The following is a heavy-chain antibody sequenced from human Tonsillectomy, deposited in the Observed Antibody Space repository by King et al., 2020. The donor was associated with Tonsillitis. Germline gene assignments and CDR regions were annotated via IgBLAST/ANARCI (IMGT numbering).Heavy chain of an antibody. CDR3: ARTXVSSLTLWVYYGMXV. Sequence: LQLQESGPGLVKPSETLSLTCTVSGGSISNSSYYWGWIRQTPGKGLEWIGSIYYSGSTYYNPSLKSRVIISVDRSKNQFSLKLSSVTAADTAVYYCARTXVSSLTLWVYYGMXVWGQXTTVTV. D-gene: IGHD6-6*01. V-gene: IGHV4-39*07. J-gene: IGHJ6*01. CDR1: GGSISNSSYY. CDR2: IYYSGST.